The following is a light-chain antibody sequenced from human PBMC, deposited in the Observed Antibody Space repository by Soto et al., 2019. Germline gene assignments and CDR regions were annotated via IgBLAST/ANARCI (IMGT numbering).Light chain of an antibody. CDR2: AAS. Sequence: IQLTQSPSSLSASVGDRVTITCRAIQGISSYLAWYQQKPGKDPNLLIYAASTLQSGVPSRFRGSGSGTDFTLTISSLQPEDFATYCCQQLNSYPLTFGGGTKVELK. J-gene: IGKJ4*01. CDR3: QQLNSYPLT. V-gene: IGKV1-9*01. CDR1: QGISSY.